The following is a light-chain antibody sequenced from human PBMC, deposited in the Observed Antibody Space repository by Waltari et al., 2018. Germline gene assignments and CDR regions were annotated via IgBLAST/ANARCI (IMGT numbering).Light chain of an antibody. Sequence: EIVVTQSPATLSVSPGERATLSCRASQSVSSNLAWYQQIPGQAPKLLIYGTSKRATGIPARFSGSGSGTDFTLTISSLQSEDSAVYFCQQYASWPPRYTFGQGTKLEIK. CDR1: QSVSSN. J-gene: IGKJ2*01. CDR2: GTS. CDR3: QQYASWPPRYT. V-gene: IGKV3-15*01.